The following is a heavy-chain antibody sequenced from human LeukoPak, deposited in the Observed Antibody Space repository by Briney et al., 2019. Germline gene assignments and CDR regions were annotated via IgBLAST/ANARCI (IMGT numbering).Heavy chain of an antibody. D-gene: IGHD3-10*01. CDR1: GASVSSDY. CDR2: THYRGDI. CDR3: GRNLGSGSDH. Sequence: SETLSLTCSVSGASVSSDYWNWIRQSPGRGLEWIGYTHYRGDINYNPSLKSRLTMSVDASSNQVSLKLSSVTAVDAAVYYCGRNLGSGSDHWGQGTLVTVSS. J-gene: IGHJ4*02. V-gene: IGHV4-59*02.